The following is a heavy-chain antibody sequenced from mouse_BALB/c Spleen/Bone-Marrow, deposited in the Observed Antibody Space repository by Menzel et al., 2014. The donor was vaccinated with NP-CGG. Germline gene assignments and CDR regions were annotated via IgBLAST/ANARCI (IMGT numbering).Heavy chain of an antibody. Sequence: EVKLVESGGGLVQPGGSRKLSCAASGFTFSSFGMHWVRQAPEKGLEWVAYISSGSSTIFYADTVKGRFTVSRDNPKKTLFLQMTSLRSEDTAMYYCTRGGNWDDFDYWGQGTTLTVSS. CDR2: ISSGSSTI. D-gene: IGHD4-1*01. CDR1: GFTFSSFG. CDR3: TRGGNWDDFDY. J-gene: IGHJ2*01. V-gene: IGHV5-17*02.